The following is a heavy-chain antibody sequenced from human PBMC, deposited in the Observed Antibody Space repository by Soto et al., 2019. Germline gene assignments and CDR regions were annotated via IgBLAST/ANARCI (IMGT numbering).Heavy chain of an antibody. CDR3: ARSSGGNFGIIIEGSNWFDP. CDR1: GDTFTSYY. CDR2: INPHGGST. V-gene: IGHV1-46*01. D-gene: IGHD3-3*01. Sequence: GASVKVSWKAPGDTFTSYYLNWVRQAPGQGLEWMGVINPHGGSTKYAQKIQGRVTMTRDTSRSTVYMELRSLRSDDTAIYYCARSSGGNFGIIIEGSNWFDPWGQGTLVTVSS. J-gene: IGHJ5*02.